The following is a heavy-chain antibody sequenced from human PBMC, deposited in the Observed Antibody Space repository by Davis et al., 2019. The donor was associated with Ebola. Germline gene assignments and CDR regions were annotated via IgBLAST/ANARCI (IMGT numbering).Heavy chain of an antibody. J-gene: IGHJ6*04. CDR2: IRYDGSEK. D-gene: IGHD1-1*01. CDR1: GFTFNSYG. V-gene: IGHV3-30*02. Sequence: PGGSLRLSCAASGFTFNSYGMHWVRQAPGKGLEWVAFIRYDGSEKYYADSVKGRFTISRDDSKNTLDLQMDSLRAEDTAVYYCARGQMELDYFYYGMDVWGKGTTVTVSS. CDR3: ARGQMELDYFYYGMDV.